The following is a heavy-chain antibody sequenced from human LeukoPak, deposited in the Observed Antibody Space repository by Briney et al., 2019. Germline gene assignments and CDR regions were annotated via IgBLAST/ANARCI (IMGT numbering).Heavy chain of an antibody. CDR1: GFIFSNYE. Sequence: GGSLRLSCAASGFIFSNYEMNWVRQAPEKGLEWVSFISNSGNTIYYADSVKGRFTISRDNAKNSLYLQMNNLRAEDTAVYYCAIETGTADYWGQGIRVTVSS. J-gene: IGHJ4*02. V-gene: IGHV3-48*03. CDR2: ISNSGNTI. CDR3: AIETGTADY. D-gene: IGHD1-1*01.